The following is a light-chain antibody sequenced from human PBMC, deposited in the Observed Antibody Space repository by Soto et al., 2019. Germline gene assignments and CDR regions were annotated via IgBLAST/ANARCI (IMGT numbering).Light chain of an antibody. J-gene: IGKJ2*01. CDR2: KVS. CDR1: QTLVYSDVNTY. Sequence: DVVMTQSPLSLPVTLGETASFSCRSSQTLVYSDVNTYFNWLHQTPGQPPRRLIYKVSNRDSGVPDRFSGSGSGTDFTLHISRVEAEDVGIYYCMQGTNWPHTFGQGTRLEIK. V-gene: IGKV2-30*01. CDR3: MQGTNWPHT.